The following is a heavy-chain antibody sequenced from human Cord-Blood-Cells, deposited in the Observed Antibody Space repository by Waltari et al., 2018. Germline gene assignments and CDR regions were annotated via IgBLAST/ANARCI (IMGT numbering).Heavy chain of an antibody. CDR2: ISYDGSNK. V-gene: IGHV3-30*03. Sequence: QVQLVESGGGVVQPGRSLRLSCAASGFTFSSHGMHWARQAPGKGLEWVAVISYDGSNKYYADSVKGRFTISRDNSKNTLYLQMNSLRAEDTAVYYCAGAENYWYFDLWGRGTLVTVSS. CDR3: AGAENYWYFDL. CDR1: GFTFSSHG. J-gene: IGHJ2*01.